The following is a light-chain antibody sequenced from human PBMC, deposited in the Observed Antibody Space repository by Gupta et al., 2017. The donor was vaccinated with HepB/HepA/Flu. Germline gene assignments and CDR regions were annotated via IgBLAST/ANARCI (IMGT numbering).Light chain of an antibody. CDR1: KLGEKY. Sequence: SYELTQPPSVSVSPGQTASITCSGDKLGEKYACWYQQKPGQFPVLVIYQDSKRPSGLPERFSGSNSWNTATLTIGGTQSMDEADYYCQAWDSSHVVFGGGTKLTVL. V-gene: IGLV3-1*01. J-gene: IGLJ2*01. CDR3: QAWDSSHVV. CDR2: QDS.